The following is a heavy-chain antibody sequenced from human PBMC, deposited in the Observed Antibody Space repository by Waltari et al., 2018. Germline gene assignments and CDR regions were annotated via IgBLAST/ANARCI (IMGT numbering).Heavy chain of an antibody. Sequence: QVQLVQSGAEVKKPGASVKVSCKASGYTFTGYYMHWVRQAPGQGLEWRGWINPNSGGTNYAQKFQGRVTMTRDTSISTAYMELSRLRSDDTAVYYCARVASYSSSSRPIDYWGQGTLVTVSS. CDR1: GYTFTGYY. CDR3: ARVASYSSSSRPIDY. D-gene: IGHD6-6*01. J-gene: IGHJ4*02. CDR2: INPNSGGT. V-gene: IGHV1-2*02.